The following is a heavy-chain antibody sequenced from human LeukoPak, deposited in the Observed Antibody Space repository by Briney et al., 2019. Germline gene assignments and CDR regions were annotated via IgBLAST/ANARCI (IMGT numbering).Heavy chain of an antibody. CDR2: IYHSGST. Sequence: SQTLSLTCAVSGGSISSGGYSWSWIRQPPGKGLEWIGYIYHSGSTYYNPSLKSRVTISVDRSKNQFSLKLSSVTAADTAVYYCASSTARSLAFDIWGQGTMVTVSS. CDR1: GGSISSGGYS. J-gene: IGHJ3*02. CDR3: ASSTARSLAFDI. V-gene: IGHV4-30-2*01.